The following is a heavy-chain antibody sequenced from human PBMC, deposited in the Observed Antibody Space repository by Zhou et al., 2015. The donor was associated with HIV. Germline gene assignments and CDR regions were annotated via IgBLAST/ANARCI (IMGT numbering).Heavy chain of an antibody. CDR1: GFTFSNYD. CDR2: IGVVDDT. Sequence: EVQLVESGGGLVQPGRSLRLSCEASGFTFSNYDMEWVRQPTGKGLEWVSGIGVVDDTYYSDSVKGRFTISRENAKNSLYLQMNSLRAGDTAVYYCARLGAGQSSSPERGMDVWGQGTTVTVSS. D-gene: IGHD6-6*01. V-gene: IGHV3-13*01. CDR3: ARLGAGQSSSPERGMDV. J-gene: IGHJ6*02.